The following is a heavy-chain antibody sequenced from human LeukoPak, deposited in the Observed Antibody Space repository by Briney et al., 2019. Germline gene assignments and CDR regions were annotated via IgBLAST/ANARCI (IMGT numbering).Heavy chain of an antibody. J-gene: IGHJ3*02. D-gene: IGHD7-27*01. Sequence: VGSLRLSCAASGFTFSSYAMSWVREAPGEGRGWVSSISGIVDSAYYAHSVKGRFTISRENAKNALSPKMNILSAEDTAVYYCTTLTGDSDGFDIWGQGTRVTVSS. CDR2: ISGIVDSA. CDR3: TTLTGDSDGFDI. V-gene: IGHV3-23*01. CDR1: GFTFSSYA.